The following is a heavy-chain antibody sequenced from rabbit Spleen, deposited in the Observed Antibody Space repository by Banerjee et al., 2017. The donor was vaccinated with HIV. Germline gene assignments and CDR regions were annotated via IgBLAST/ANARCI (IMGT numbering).Heavy chain of an antibody. Sequence: QSLEESGGDLVKPGASLTLTCTASGFTFSSYYYMCWVRQAPGKGLEWIACIYAGSSGIISYASWAKGRFTCSKTSSTTVTLQMTSLTVADTATYFCARDTGSSFSSYGMDLWGPGTLVTVS. V-gene: IGHV1S40*01. J-gene: IGHJ6*01. CDR1: GFTFSSYYY. D-gene: IGHD8-1*01. CDR3: ARDTGSSFSSYGMDL. CDR2: IYAGSSGII.